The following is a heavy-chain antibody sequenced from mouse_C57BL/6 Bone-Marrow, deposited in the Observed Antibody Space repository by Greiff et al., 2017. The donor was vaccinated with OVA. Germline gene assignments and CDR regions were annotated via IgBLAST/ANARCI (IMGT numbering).Heavy chain of an antibody. CDR1: GYAFSSYW. V-gene: IGHV1-80*01. CDR3: ARRGLFAY. Sequence: QVQLQQSGAELVKPGASVKISCKASGYAFSSYWMNWVKQRPGKGLEWIGQIYPGAGDTNYNGTFKGKATLTADKSSSTAYMQLSSLTSEDSAVYFCARRGLFAYWGRGTLVTVSA. J-gene: IGHJ3*01. CDR2: IYPGAGDT.